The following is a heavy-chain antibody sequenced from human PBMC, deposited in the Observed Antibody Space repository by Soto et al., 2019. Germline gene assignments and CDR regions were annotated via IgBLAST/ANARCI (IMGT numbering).Heavy chain of an antibody. D-gene: IGHD2-15*01. J-gene: IGHJ6*02. CDR2: IDPSDSYT. Sequence: GESLKISCKGSGYSFTNYWISWVRQMHGKGLEWMGRIDPSDSYTNYSPSFQGHVTISADKSISTAYLQWSSLKASDTAMYYCARRPPXDCSGGSCYGHYYGMDVWGQGTTVTVSS. CDR3: ARRPPXDCSGGSCYGHYYGMDV. V-gene: IGHV5-10-1*01. CDR1: GYSFTNYW.